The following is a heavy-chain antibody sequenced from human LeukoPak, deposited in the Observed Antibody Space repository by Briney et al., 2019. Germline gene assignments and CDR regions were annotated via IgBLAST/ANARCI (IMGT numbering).Heavy chain of an antibody. D-gene: IGHD3-9*01. J-gene: IGHJ4*02. CDR1: GGSISSYY. V-gene: IGHV4-59*08. CDR2: IYYSGST. Sequence: SETLSLTCTVSGGSISSYYWSWIRQPPGKGLEWIGYIYYSGSTNYNPSLKSRVTISVDTSKNQFSPKLSSVTAADTAVYYCARQYDILTGYPYYFDYWGQGTLDTVSS. CDR3: ARQYDILTGYPYYFDY.